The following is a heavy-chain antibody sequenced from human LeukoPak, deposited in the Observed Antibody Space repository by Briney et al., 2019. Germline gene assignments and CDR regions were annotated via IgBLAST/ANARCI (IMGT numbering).Heavy chain of an antibody. Sequence: SQTLSLTCTVSGGSISSGDYYWSWIRQPPGKGLEWIGYIYYSGSTYYNPSLKSRVTISVDTSKNQFSLKLSSVTAADTAVYYCARDVYYYDSSMGNDAFDIWGQGTMVTVSS. CDR3: ARDVYYYDSSMGNDAFDI. J-gene: IGHJ3*02. CDR2: IYYSGST. V-gene: IGHV4-30-4*01. D-gene: IGHD3-22*01. CDR1: GGSISSGDYY.